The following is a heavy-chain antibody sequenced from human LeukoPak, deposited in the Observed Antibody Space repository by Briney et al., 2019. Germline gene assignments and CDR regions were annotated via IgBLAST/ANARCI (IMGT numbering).Heavy chain of an antibody. CDR3: ARDRGDCWTPPNWFDP. V-gene: IGHV1-2*02. CDR2: INPNSGGT. J-gene: IGHJ5*02. Sequence: GASVKVSCKVSGYTLTDLSMHWVRQAPGQGLEWMGWINPNSGGTNFAQKFQGRVTMTRDMSTSTVYMELSSLRSEATAVYYCARDRGDCWTPPNWFDPWGQGTLVTVSS. CDR1: GYTLTDLS. D-gene: IGHD3/OR15-3a*01.